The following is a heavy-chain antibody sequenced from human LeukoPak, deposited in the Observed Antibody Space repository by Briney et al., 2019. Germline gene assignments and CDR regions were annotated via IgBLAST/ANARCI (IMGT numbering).Heavy chain of an antibody. J-gene: IGHJ4*02. D-gene: IGHD3-22*01. CDR3: ARVYDSSGHYPIDY. Sequence: GASVKVSCKASGYTFTSYGISWVRQAPGEGLEWMGWISAYTGNTNYAQKLQGRVTMTTDTSTSTAYMKLRSLRSDDTAVYYCARVYDSSGHYPIDYWGQGTLVTVSS. CDR1: GYTFTSYG. CDR2: ISAYTGNT. V-gene: IGHV1-18*01.